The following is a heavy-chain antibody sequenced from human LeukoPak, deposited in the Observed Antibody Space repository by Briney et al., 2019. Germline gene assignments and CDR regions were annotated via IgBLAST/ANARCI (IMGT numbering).Heavy chain of an antibody. CDR3: ARVYLGYCSSTSCYYLDP. Sequence: PGGSLGLSCAASGFTFSDYYMSWIRQAPGKGLEWVSYISSSGSTIYYADSVKGRFTISRDNAKNSLYLQMNSLRAEDTAVYYCARVYLGYCSSTSCYYLDPWGQGTLVTVSS. CDR2: ISSSGSTI. V-gene: IGHV3-11*04. CDR1: GFTFSDYY. D-gene: IGHD2-2*01. J-gene: IGHJ5*02.